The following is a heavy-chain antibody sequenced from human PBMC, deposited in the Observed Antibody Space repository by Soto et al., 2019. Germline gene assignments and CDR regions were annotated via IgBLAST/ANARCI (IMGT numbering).Heavy chain of an antibody. D-gene: IGHD1-26*01. V-gene: IGHV6-1*01. J-gene: IGHJ6*02. Sequence: SHTLSLTCAISGYSVSSNSAAWNWTRQSPSRGLEWLGRTYYRSKWYNDYAVSVKSRITINPDTSKNQFSLQLNSVTPEDTAVYYCASGMDPWGMDVWGQGTTVTVSS. CDR2: TYYRSKWYN. CDR1: GYSVSSNSAA. CDR3: ASGMDPWGMDV.